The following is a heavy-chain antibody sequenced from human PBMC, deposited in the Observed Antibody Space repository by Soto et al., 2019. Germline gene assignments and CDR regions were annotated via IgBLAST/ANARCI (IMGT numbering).Heavy chain of an antibody. Sequence: GGSLRLSCAASGFTFESYGMHWVRQAPGKGLEGVAVISYDGSQTYYGDSVKGRFTISRDNSKNILSLQMNSLRGDDSAVYYCARDSRPLDQYYYYGMDVWGQGTTVTVSS. CDR2: ISYDGSQT. V-gene: IGHV3-30*03. CDR1: GFTFESYG. J-gene: IGHJ6*02. D-gene: IGHD1-1*01. CDR3: ARDSRPLDQYYYYGMDV.